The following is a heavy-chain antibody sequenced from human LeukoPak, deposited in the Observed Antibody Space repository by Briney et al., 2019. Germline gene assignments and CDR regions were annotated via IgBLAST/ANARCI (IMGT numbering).Heavy chain of an antibody. V-gene: IGHV1-3*01. CDR3: APLIGAYFDY. CDR2: INSDNGNT. D-gene: IGHD3-10*01. CDR1: GYKFTKHP. Sequence: ASVKVSFKTSGYKFTKHPMHWVRQAPGERLELMGWINSDNGNTQYSEKFQGRVAITRVTSASTAYMELNSLTSEDTSLYYCAPLIGAYFDYWGQGTLVTVSS. J-gene: IGHJ4*02.